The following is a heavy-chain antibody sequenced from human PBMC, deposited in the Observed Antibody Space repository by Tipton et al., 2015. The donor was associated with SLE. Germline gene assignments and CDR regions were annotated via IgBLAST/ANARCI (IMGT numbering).Heavy chain of an antibody. D-gene: IGHD6-19*01. Sequence: SLRLSCAASGFTFDDYAMHWVRQAPGKGLEWVSGISWNSGSIGYADSVKGRFTISRDNAKNSLYLQMNSLRAEDTALYYCAKDILVAVAGWDAFDIWGQGTMVTVSS. CDR1: GFTFDDYA. V-gene: IGHV3-9*01. CDR3: AKDILVAVAGWDAFDI. J-gene: IGHJ3*02. CDR2: ISWNSGSI.